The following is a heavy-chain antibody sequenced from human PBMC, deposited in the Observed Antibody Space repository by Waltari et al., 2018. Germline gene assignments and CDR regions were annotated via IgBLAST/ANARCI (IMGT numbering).Heavy chain of an antibody. CDR2: IWYDGSNK. Sequence: QVQLVESGGGVVQPGRSLRLSCAASGFTFSSYGMHWVRQAPGKGLEWVAVIWYDGSNKYYADAVKGRFTISRDNSKNTLYLQMNSLRAEDTAMYYCASQGTQLEHLHYFDYWGQGTLVTVSS. CDR1: GFTFSSYG. D-gene: IGHD1-1*01. J-gene: IGHJ4*02. CDR3: ASQGTQLEHLHYFDY. V-gene: IGHV3-33*08.